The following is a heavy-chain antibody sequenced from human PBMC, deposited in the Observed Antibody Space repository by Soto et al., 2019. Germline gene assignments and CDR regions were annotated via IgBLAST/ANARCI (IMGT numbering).Heavy chain of an antibody. Sequence: PGGSLRLSCGASGFTFKNYAMSWVRQAPGKGLEWVSSINGRGADTYYADSLKGRVIIFRDNPRNTLSLQMDSLSVEDTARYYCAKKEAHDYVWGEFPLDWGQGTLVTVSS. CDR1: GFTFKNYA. V-gene: IGHV3-23*01. J-gene: IGHJ4*03. CDR3: AKKEAHDYVWGEFPLD. CDR2: INGRGADT. D-gene: IGHD3-16*01.